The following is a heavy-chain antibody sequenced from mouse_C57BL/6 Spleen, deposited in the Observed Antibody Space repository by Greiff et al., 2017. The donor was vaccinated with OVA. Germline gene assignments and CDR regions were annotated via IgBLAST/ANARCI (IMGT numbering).Heavy chain of an antibody. Sequence: VQLQQSGAELVKPGASVKISCKASGYAFSSYWMNWVKQRPGKGLEWIGQIYPGDGDTNYKGKFKGKATLTADKSSSTAYLQLSSLPSEASAVYFCARGFGGIFNYFDYWGQGTTLTVSS. J-gene: IGHJ2*01. CDR3: ARGFGGIFNYFDY. CDR1: GYAFSSYW. V-gene: IGHV1-80*01. CDR2: IYPGDGDT.